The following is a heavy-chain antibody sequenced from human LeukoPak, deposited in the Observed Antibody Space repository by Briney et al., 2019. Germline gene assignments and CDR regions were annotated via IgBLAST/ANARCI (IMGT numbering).Heavy chain of an antibody. Sequence: ASVKVSCKASGYTFTGYYMHWVRQAPGQGLEWMGWINPNSGGTNYAQKFQGRVTMTRDTSISTAYMELSRLRSDDTAVYYCARALAQRRWYNWNYGTKFYYYGMDVWGQGTTVTVSS. CDR1: GYTFTGYY. CDR3: ARALAQRRWYNWNYGTKFYYYGMDV. D-gene: IGHD1-7*01. V-gene: IGHV1-2*02. CDR2: INPNSGGT. J-gene: IGHJ6*02.